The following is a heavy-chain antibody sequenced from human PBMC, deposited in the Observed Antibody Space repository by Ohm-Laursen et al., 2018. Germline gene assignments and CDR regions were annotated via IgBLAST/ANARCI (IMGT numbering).Heavy chain of an antibody. CDR3: AKDASTVPAYYYDS. D-gene: IGHD4-17*01. J-gene: IGHJ4*02. Sequence: SLRLSCAASGFTFDDYAMHWVRQAPGKGLEWVSGISWNSGSIGYADSVKGRFTISRDNSKNTLFLQMNNLRDEDTAVYYCAKDASTVPAYYYDSWGLGTQVTVSS. CDR1: GFTFDDYA. V-gene: IGHV3-9*01. CDR2: ISWNSGSI.